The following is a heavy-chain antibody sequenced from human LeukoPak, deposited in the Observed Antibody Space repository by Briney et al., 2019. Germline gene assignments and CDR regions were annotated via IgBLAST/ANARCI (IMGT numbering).Heavy chain of an antibody. CDR1: GFTFSDYS. V-gene: IGHV3-48*04. Sequence: GGSLRLSCAASGFTFSDYSMNWVRQAPGKGLEWLSYIGLSSGARYYADSVKGRFSISSDNAKNSLSLQMNSLRADDTAVYYCARDLNYAFDYWGQGILVTVSS. CDR2: IGLSSGAR. CDR3: ARDLNYAFDY. J-gene: IGHJ4*02. D-gene: IGHD2-2*01.